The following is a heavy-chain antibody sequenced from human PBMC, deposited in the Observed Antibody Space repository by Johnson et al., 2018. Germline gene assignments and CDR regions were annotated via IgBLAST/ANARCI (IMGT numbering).Heavy chain of an antibody. D-gene: IGHD3-10*01. CDR1: GVSIGTYY. CDR3: ARGRYGELSPFDY. V-gene: IGHV4-59*01. J-gene: IGHJ4*02. Sequence: VQLVESGPGLVKPSETLLLTCTVSGVSIGTYYWSWIRQSPERGLEWIGYVYYTGNTKYNPSLKSRVTISVDTPRYQFSLRLTSVTAADPAVYYCARGRYGELSPFDYWGQGTLVTVSS. CDR2: VYYTGNT.